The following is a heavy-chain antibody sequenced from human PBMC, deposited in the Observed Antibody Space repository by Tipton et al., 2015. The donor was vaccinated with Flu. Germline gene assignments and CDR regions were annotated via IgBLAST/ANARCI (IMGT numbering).Heavy chain of an antibody. CDR1: GGSMSSGYY. Sequence: TLSLTCTVSGGSMSSGYYWGWIRQPPGKGLEWIGSIYHSGRTFYNPSLKSRVRFLVDTSKNQFSLKVSSVTTADTAIYYCARLPTRSYCPDYWGQGTLVTVSS. V-gene: IGHV4-38-2*02. J-gene: IGHJ4*02. CDR2: IYHSGRT. D-gene: IGHD1-26*01. CDR3: ARLPTRSYCPDY.